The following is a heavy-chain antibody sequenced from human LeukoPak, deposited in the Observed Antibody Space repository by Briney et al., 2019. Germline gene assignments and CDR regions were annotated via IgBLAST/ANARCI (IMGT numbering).Heavy chain of an antibody. V-gene: IGHV1-8*01. J-gene: IGHJ4*02. Sequence: ASVKVSCKPSGYTFTSYNINCVPQTTGQGLEWMGWMNPNSGNTGYAQKFQGRVTMTRNTSISTAYMELSSLRSEDTAVYYCARGGSSWYVFDSWGQGTLVSVSS. CDR2: MNPNSGNT. CDR1: GYTFTSYN. CDR3: ARGGSSWYVFDS. D-gene: IGHD6-13*01.